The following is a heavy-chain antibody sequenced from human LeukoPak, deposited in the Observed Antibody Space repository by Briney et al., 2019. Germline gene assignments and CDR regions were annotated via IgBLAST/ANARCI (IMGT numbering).Heavy chain of an antibody. Sequence: SETLSLTCTVSGGSISSYYWSWIRQPPGKGLELIGYIYYSGSTNYNPSLKSRVTISVDTSKNQFSLKLSSVTAADTAVYYCARGVDTAMFPAYYYYGMDVWGQGTTVTVSS. J-gene: IGHJ6*02. V-gene: IGHV4-59*01. CDR2: IYYSGST. D-gene: IGHD5-18*01. CDR3: ARGVDTAMFPAYYYYGMDV. CDR1: GGSISSYY.